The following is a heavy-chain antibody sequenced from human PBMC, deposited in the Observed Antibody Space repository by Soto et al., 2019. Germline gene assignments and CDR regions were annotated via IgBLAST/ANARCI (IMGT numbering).Heavy chain of an antibody. CDR3: ARTKRRLGYCSGGSCYPIDAFDI. D-gene: IGHD2-15*01. CDR1: GYTFTSYG. CDR2: ISAYNGNT. V-gene: IGHV1-18*04. J-gene: IGHJ3*02. Sequence: ASVKVSCKASGYTFTSYGISWVRQAPGQGLEWMGWISAYNGNTNYAQKLQGRVTMTTDTSTSTAYMELRSLRSDDTAVSYCARTKRRLGYCSGGSCYPIDAFDIWGQGTMVTVSS.